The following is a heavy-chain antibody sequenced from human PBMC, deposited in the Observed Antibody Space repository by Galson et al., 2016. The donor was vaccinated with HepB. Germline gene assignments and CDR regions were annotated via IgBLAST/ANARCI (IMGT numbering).Heavy chain of an antibody. CDR1: AFTW. J-gene: IGHJ4*02. Sequence: SLRLSCAGSAFTWMHWVRQAPGKGLVWVSRINSDGTDITYADSVKGRFTISRDNAKNTLYLQMNSLRAEDTAVYYCASGDPLGGYWGQGTLVTVSS. CDR3: ASGDPLGGY. CDR2: INSDGTDI. V-gene: IGHV3-74*03. D-gene: IGHD2-21*02.